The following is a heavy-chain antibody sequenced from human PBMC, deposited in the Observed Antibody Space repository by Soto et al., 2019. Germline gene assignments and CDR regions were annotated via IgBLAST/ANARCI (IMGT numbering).Heavy chain of an antibody. V-gene: IGHV1-46*01. D-gene: IGHD6-13*01. CDR1: GYTFTTYY. CDR2: INPSGGST. CDR3: ARATSAGNGRRVDV. J-gene: IGHJ6*02. Sequence: QVQLVQSGTEVKEPGASVSLSCKASGYTFTTYYIHWVRQAPGQGLEWMGMINPSGGSTTYAQNFQGRVTMTRDTSTSTVYMDLNSLRSDDTAVYYCARATSAGNGRRVDVWGQGTTVTVPS.